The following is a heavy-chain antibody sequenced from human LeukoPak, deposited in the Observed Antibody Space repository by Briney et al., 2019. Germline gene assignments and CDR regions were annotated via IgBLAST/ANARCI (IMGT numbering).Heavy chain of an antibody. CDR2: IDPNSGGT. CDR3: AKDLGSGSYQPSDY. D-gene: IGHD1-26*01. Sequence: ASVKVSCKTSGYTFTGYYMHWVRQAPGQGLEWMGWIDPNSGGTNYAQRFQGRVTMTRDTSISTVYMELSSLRSDDTAVYYCAKDLGSGSYQPSDYWGQGTLVTVSS. CDR1: GYTFTGYY. V-gene: IGHV1-2*02. J-gene: IGHJ4*02.